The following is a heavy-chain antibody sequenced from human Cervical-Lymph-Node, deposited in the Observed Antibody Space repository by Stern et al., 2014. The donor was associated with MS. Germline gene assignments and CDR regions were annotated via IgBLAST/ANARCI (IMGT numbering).Heavy chain of an antibody. V-gene: IGHV3-74*02. CDR1: GFTFSTYW. J-gene: IGHJ6*02. CDR2: IKSDGSYT. D-gene: IGHD2-2*01. CDR3: AREIMRVVASDV. Sequence: EVQLVESGGGLVQPGGSLRLSCAASGFTFSTYWMNWVRQAPGKGLVWVSRIKSDGSYTRYADSVRGRFTISRDNAKNTLYLQMHSLRAEDTAIYFCAREIMRVVASDVWGQGTTVTVSS.